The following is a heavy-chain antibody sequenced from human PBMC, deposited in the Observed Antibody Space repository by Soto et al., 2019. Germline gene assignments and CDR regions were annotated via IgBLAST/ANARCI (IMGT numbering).Heavy chain of an antibody. V-gene: IGHV2-70*01. J-gene: IGHJ4*01. D-gene: IGHD6-19*01. CDR2: IDGDDDK. CDR1: GFSLSTSGVY. Sequence: SGPTLVNPTQTLTLTCTFSGFSLSTSGVYVSWIRQPPGKALEWLALIDGDDDKYYTTSLKTRLTISKDTSKNYVVLTMTNMDSVDTATYYCARVPLAGYFFDYWGHGTLVTVSS. CDR3: ARVPLAGYFFDY.